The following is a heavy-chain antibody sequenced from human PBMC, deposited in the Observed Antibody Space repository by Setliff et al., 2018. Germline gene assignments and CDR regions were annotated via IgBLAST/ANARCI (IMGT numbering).Heavy chain of an antibody. CDR3: ARGRITGANWFDP. CDR2: IHHSGKA. D-gene: IGHD1-20*01. CDR1: DGSLSTYY. J-gene: IGHJ5*02. Sequence: SETLSLTCTVSDGSLSTYYWSWIRQPPGKGLEFIVNIHHSGKAYYNPSLKSRVTMSVDKSKSQFSLKLTSVTAADTALYYCARGRITGANWFDPWGQGILVTVSS. V-gene: IGHV4-59*12.